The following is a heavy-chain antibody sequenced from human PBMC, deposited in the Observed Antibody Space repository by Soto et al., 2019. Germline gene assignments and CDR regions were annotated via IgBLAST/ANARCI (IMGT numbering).Heavy chain of an antibody. Sequence: RASVKVSCKASGYTFTSYYMHWVRQAPGQGLEWMGIINPSGGSTSYAQKFQGRVTMTRDTSTSTVYMELSSLRSEDTAVYYCARGGVGATYYYYYGMDVWGQGTTVTVSS. CDR2: INPSGGST. CDR1: GYTFTSYY. D-gene: IGHD1-26*01. J-gene: IGHJ6*02. CDR3: ARGGVGATYYYYYGMDV. V-gene: IGHV1-46*01.